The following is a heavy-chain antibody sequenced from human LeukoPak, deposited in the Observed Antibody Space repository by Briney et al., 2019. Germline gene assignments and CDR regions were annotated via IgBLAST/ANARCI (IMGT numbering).Heavy chain of an antibody. V-gene: IGHV3-30*18. Sequence: EGSLRLSCAASEFTFSSYNMNWVRQAPGKGLEWVAVISYDGSNKYYADSVKGRFTISRDNSKNTLYLQMNSLRAEDTAVYYCAKDPGYCGGDCYSAYYYYYYGMDVWGQGTTVTVSS. CDR3: AKDPGYCGGDCYSAYYYYYYGMDV. J-gene: IGHJ6*02. CDR1: EFTFSSYN. D-gene: IGHD2-21*02. CDR2: ISYDGSNK.